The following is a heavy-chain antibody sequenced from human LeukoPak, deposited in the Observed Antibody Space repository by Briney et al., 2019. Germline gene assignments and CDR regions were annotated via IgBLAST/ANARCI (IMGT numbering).Heavy chain of an antibody. Sequence: ASVKVSCKASGYTFTGYYMHRVRQAPGQGLEWMGWINPNSGGTNYAQKFQGRVTMTRDTSISTAYMELSRLRSDDTAVYYCARDPTSGSYPFDYWGQGTLVTVSS. CDR1: GYTFTGYY. CDR2: INPNSGGT. J-gene: IGHJ4*02. D-gene: IGHD1-26*01. CDR3: ARDPTSGSYPFDY. V-gene: IGHV1-2*02.